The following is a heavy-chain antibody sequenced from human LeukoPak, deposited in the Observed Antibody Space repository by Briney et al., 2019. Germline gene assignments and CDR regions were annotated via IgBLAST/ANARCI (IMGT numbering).Heavy chain of an antibody. Sequence: SETLSLTCTVSGGSISSGGHYWSWIRQHPGKGLEWIGYIYYSGSTYYNPSLKSRVTISVDTSKNQFSLKLDSVTAADTAVFYCARHPFATPFDHWGRGTLVTVSS. J-gene: IGHJ4*02. D-gene: IGHD2-15*01. CDR3: ARHPFATPFDH. CDR1: GGSISSGGHY. CDR2: IYYSGST. V-gene: IGHV4-31*03.